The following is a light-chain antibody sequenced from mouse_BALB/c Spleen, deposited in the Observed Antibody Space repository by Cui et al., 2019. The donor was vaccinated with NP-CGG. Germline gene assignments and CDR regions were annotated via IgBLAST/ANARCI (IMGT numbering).Light chain of an antibody. CDR1: IGAVTTSNY. CDR3: VLWYSNHWV. J-gene: IGLJ1*01. CDR2: GTN. Sequence: QAVVTQESALTTSPGETVPVICRPSIGAVTTSNYANWVQEKPDHLFTGLIGGTNNRAPGVPARFSGSLIGDKAALTITGAQTEDEAIYFCVLWYSNHWVFGGGTKLTVL. V-gene: IGLV1*01.